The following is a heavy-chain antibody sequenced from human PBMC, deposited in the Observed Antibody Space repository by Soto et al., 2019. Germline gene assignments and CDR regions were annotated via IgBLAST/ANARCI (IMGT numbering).Heavy chain of an antibody. CDR2: ISAYNGNT. J-gene: IGHJ6*02. CDR1: GYTFPSYV. Sequence: ASVKVSCKASGYTFPSYVIRLVRQAPVQVLEWRGWISAYNGNTNYAQKLQGRVTMTTDTSTSTAYMELRSLRSDDTAVYYCARVRSYYDSSGFGLDYYYGMDVWGQGTTVTVPS. CDR3: ARVRSYYDSSGFGLDYYYGMDV. D-gene: IGHD3-22*01. V-gene: IGHV1-18*01.